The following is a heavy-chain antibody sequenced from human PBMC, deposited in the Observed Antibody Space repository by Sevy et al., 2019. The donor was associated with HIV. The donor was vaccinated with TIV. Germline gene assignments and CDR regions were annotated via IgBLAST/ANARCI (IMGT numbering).Heavy chain of an antibody. CDR1: GYSFTNYW. CDR2: IYPGDSET. D-gene: IGHD2-15*01. V-gene: IGHV5-51*01. J-gene: IGHJ6*02. CDR3: ARQAGSCSGGSCSNYLYYYGMDV. Sequence: GESLKISCKGSGYSFTNYWIGWVRQMPGKGLEWMGIIYPGDSETRYSPSFQGQVSISADKSISTAYVQWSSLKASDTAMYYCARQAGSCSGGSCSNYLYYYGMDVWGQGTTVTVSS.